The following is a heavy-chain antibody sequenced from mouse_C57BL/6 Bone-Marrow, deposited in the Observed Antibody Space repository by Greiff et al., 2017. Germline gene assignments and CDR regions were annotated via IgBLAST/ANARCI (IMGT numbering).Heavy chain of an antibody. D-gene: IGHD1-1*01. CDR3: TTVYYGSPWYFDV. J-gene: IGHJ1*03. Sequence: VQLKESGAELVRPGASVKLSCTASGFNIKDDYMHWVKQRPEQGLEWIGWIDPENGDTEYASKFQGKATITADTSSNTAYLQLSSLTSEDTAVYYCTTVYYGSPWYFDVWGTGTTVTVSS. V-gene: IGHV14-4*01. CDR1: GFNIKDDY. CDR2: IDPENGDT.